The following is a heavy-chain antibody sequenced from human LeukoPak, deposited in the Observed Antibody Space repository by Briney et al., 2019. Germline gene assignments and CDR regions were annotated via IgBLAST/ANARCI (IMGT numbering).Heavy chain of an antibody. CDR1: GGSISSYY. V-gene: IGHV4-4*07. CDR3: ARETISSSYSYMDV. CDR2: IYTSGST. D-gene: IGHD6-6*01. Sequence: PSETLSLTCTVSGGSISSYYWSWIRQPAGKGLEWIGRIYTSGSTNYNPSLKSRVTMSVDTSKNQFSLKLSSVTAADTAVYYCARETISSSYSYMDVWGKGTTVTVSS. J-gene: IGHJ6*03.